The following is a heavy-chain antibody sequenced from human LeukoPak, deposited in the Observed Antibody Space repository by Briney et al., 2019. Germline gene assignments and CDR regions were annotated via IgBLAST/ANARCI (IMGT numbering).Heavy chain of an antibody. CDR2: INWCGDKR. CDR1: GFPYDDNV. V-gene: IGHV3-9*01. J-gene: IGHJ4*02. CDR3: ARDLGLTLTPRPLED. Sequence: GRPLSLFCVTWGFPYDDNVVLWPPHFRGEAVERVARINWCGDKRVYADSVQGRFTISRDNAKNALYLQMNRLTIEETDFYYCARDLGLTLTPRPLEDWGQGTLVAVSS. D-gene: IGHD1-1*01.